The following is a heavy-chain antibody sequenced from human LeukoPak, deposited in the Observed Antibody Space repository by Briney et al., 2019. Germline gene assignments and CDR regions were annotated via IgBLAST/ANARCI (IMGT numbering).Heavy chain of an antibody. CDR3: ARGSLWFGESTFDY. J-gene: IGHJ4*02. CDR1: GYTFTGYY. V-gene: IGHV1-2*02. Sequence: ASVKVSCKASGYTFTGYYMHWVRQAPGQGLEWMGWINPNSGGTNYAQKFQGRVTMTRDTSISTAYMELSRLRSDDTAAYYCARGSLWFGESTFDYWGQGTLVTVSS. D-gene: IGHD3-10*01. CDR2: INPNSGGT.